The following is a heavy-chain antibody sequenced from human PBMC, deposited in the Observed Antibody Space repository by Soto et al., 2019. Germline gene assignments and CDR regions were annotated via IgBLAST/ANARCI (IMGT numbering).Heavy chain of an antibody. J-gene: IGHJ6*02. Sequence: ASVKVCCKASGGTFSSYAISWVRQAPGQGLEWMGGIIPIFGTANYAQKFQGRVTITADESTSTAYMELSSLRSEDTAVYYCARSTVAGTPRKNYYYYGMDVWGQGTTVTVSS. CDR1: GGTFSSYA. D-gene: IGHD6-19*01. V-gene: IGHV1-69*13. CDR2: IIPIFGTA. CDR3: ARSTVAGTPRKNYYYYGMDV.